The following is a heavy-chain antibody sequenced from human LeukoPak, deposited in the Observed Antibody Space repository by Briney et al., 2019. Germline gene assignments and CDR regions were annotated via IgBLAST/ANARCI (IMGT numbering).Heavy chain of an antibody. Sequence: PSETLSLTCTVSGGSVSSGSHYWSWIRQPPGKGLEWIGYISYSGSTNYNPSLNVRVTISVDTSKNQFSLKLSSVTAADTAVYYCARGGRGYYYGSGTEYFDYWGQGTLVTVSS. CDR1: GGSVSSGSHY. V-gene: IGHV4-61*01. CDR3: ARGGRGYYYGSGTEYFDY. D-gene: IGHD3-10*01. J-gene: IGHJ4*02. CDR2: ISYSGST.